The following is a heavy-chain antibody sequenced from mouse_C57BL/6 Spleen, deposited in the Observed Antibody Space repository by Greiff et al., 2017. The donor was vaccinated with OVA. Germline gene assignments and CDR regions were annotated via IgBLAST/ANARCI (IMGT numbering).Heavy chain of an antibody. CDR3: ATYDSNYAWFAY. D-gene: IGHD2-5*01. V-gene: IGHV1-52*01. Sequence: VKLQQPGAELVRPGSSVKLSCKASGYTFTSYWMHWVKQRPIQGLEWIGNIDPSDSETHYNQKFKDKATLTVDKSSSTAYMQLSSLTSEDSAVYYCATYDSNYAWFAYWGQGTLVTVSA. J-gene: IGHJ3*01. CDR1: GYTFTSYW. CDR2: IDPSDSET.